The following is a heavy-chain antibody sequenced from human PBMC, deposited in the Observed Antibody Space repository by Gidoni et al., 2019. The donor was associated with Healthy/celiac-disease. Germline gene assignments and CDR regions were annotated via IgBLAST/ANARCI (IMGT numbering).Heavy chain of an antibody. V-gene: IGHV3-33*01. CDR2: IWYDGSNK. CDR1: GCTFSSYG. J-gene: IGHJ4*02. D-gene: IGHD6-25*01. Sequence: QVQLVASGGGVVQPGRSLRLSCAASGCTFSSYGMHWVRQATGKGLELVAVIWYDGSNKYYADSVKGRFTISRDNSKNTLYLQMNSLRAEDTAVYYCAREGGSWPFDYWGQGTLVTVSS. CDR3: AREGGSWPFDY.